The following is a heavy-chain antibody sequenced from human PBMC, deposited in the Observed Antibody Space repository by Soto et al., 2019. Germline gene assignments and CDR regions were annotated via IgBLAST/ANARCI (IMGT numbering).Heavy chain of an antibody. CDR2: ISLSSSTI. CDR3: ARDSQNYYYYMDV. CDR1: GFTFSSYN. J-gene: IGHJ6*03. Sequence: EVQLVESGGGLVQPGGSLRLSCAASGFTFSSYNMNWVRQAPGKGLEWISDISLSSSTIFYADSVKGRFTISRDNAKNSLYLQMNSQRAEDKAVYYCARDSQNYYYYMDVWGKGTTVTVSS. V-gene: IGHV3-48*01.